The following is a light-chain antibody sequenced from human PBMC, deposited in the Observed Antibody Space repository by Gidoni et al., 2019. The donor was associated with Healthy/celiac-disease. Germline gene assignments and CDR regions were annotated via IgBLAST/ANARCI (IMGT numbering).Light chain of an antibody. J-gene: IGKJ4*01. CDR1: HSISSY. Sequence: IQMTQSPSSLSASVGDRVTITCRSSHSISSYLNWYQQKPGKAPKLLIYAASSLPSGVPSRVSGSGSGTDFTLTISSLQPEDFATYYCQQSYSTPPLFGGGTKVEIK. V-gene: IGKV1-39*01. CDR2: AAS. CDR3: QQSYSTPPL.